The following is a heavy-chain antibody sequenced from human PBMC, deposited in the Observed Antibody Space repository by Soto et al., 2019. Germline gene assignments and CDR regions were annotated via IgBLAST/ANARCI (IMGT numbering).Heavy chain of an antibody. CDR3: ARFLGVSTFCYGMDV. CDR1: GGSISSYY. V-gene: IGHV4-59*01. CDR2: IYYSGST. D-gene: IGHD3-16*01. J-gene: IGHJ6*02. Sequence: SETLSLTCTVSGGSISSYYWSWIRQPPGKGLEWIGYIYYSGSTNYNPSLKSRVTISVDTSKNQFSLKLSSVTAADTSLFYCARFLGVSTFCYGMDVWGQGTTVTVSS.